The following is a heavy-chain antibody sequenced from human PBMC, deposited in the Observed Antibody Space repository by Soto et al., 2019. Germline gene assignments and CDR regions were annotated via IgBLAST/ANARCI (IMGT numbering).Heavy chain of an antibody. CDR1: GGSFSGYY. V-gene: IGHV4-34*01. D-gene: IGHD2-2*01. Sequence: QVQLQQWGAGLLKPSETLSLTCAVYGGSFSGYYWSWIRQPPGKGLEWIGEINHSGSTNYNPSLKSRGTISVDTSKNQFSLKLSSVTAADTAVYYCASLIVVVPAAITPWGQGTLVTVSS. J-gene: IGHJ5*02. CDR2: INHSGST. CDR3: ASLIVVVPAAITP.